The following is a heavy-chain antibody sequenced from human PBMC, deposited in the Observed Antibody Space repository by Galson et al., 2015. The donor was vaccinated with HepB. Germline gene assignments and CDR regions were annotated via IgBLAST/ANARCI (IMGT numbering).Heavy chain of an antibody. CDR2: IYTSGST. CDR1: GGSISSGSYY. D-gene: IGHD6-19*01. CDR3: ARVVGGTHPWMDV. J-gene: IGHJ6*04. Sequence: TLSLTCTVSGGSISSGSYYWSWIRQPAGKGLEWIGRIYTSGSTNYNPSLKSRVTMSVDTSKNQFSLKLSSVTAADTAVYYCARVVGGTHPWMDVWGKGTTVTVSS. V-gene: IGHV4-61*02.